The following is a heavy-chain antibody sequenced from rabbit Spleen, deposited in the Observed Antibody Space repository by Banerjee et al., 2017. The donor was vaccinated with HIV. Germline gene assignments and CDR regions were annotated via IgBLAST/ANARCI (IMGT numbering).Heavy chain of an antibody. CDR3: ARDTGSRFSSYGMDL. J-gene: IGHJ6*01. CDR2: IYSRDGSA. D-gene: IGHD7-1*01. V-gene: IGHV1S45*01. CDR1: GFSFSSSYW. Sequence: EESGGDLVKPEGSLTLPCTASGFSFSSSYWICWVRQAPGKGLEWITCIYSRDGSAYYASWAKGRFTISKTSSTTVTLQMTSLTAADTATYFCARDTGSRFSSYGMDLWGQGTLVTVS.